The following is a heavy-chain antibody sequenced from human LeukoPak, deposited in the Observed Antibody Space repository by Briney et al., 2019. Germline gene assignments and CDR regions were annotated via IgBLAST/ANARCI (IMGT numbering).Heavy chain of an antibody. V-gene: IGHV3-30-3*01. D-gene: IGHD1-26*01. CDR2: ISYDGSNK. CDR1: GFTFSSYA. CDR3: ARDISVRWELPTLGY. Sequence: GRSLRLSCAASGFTFSSYAMHWVRQAPGKGLEWVAVISYDGSNKYYADSVKGRFTISRDNSKNTLYLQMNSLRAEDTAVYYCARDISVRWELPTLGYWGQGTLVTVSS. J-gene: IGHJ4*02.